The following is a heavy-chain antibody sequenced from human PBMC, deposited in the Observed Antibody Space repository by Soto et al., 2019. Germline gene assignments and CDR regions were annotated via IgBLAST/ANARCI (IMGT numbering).Heavy chain of an antibody. D-gene: IGHD3-3*01. CDR2: MNPNSGNT. CDR3: ARGKRFLEWLFHNTFDY. J-gene: IGHJ4*02. CDR1: GYTFTSYD. Sequence: ASVKVSCKASGYTFTSYDINWVRQATGQGLEWMGWMNPNSGNTGYAQKFQGRVTMTRNTSISTAYMELSSLRSEDTAVYYCARGKRFLEWLFHNTFDYWGQGALVTVSS. V-gene: IGHV1-8*01.